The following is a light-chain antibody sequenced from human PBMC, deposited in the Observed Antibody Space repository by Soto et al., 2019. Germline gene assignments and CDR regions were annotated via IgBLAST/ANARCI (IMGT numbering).Light chain of an antibody. J-gene: IGLJ7*01. CDR3: SSYGGYNNVI. V-gene: IGLV2-8*01. CDR1: SSDVGGYNY. Sequence: QSALTQPPSASGSPGQSVTISCTGPSSDVGGYNYVSWYQQHPDKAPKLIIYEVSKRPSGVPDRFSGSKSGNTASLTVSGLQAEDEADYYCSSYGGYNNVIFGGGTQLTVL. CDR2: EVS.